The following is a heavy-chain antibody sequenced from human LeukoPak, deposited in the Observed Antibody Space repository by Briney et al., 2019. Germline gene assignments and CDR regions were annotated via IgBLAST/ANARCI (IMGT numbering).Heavy chain of an antibody. D-gene: IGHD6-19*01. CDR2: ISVHNGYT. V-gene: IGHV1-18*01. J-gene: IGHJ6*03. Sequence: ASVKVSCKASGYTFTTYGITWVRQAPGQGLEWMGWISVHNGYTNYEQKFQGRVTITRNTSISTAFMELSSLRSEDTAVYYCARRAVGNSYYYSMDVWGKGTTVTVSS. CDR1: GYTFTTYG. CDR3: ARRAVGNSYYYSMDV.